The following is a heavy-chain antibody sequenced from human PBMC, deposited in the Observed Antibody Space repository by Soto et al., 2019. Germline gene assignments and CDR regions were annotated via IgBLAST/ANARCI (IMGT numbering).Heavy chain of an antibody. Sequence: SETLSLTCTVSGGSISSYYWSWIRHPPGKGLEWIGYIYYSGSTNYNPSLKSRVTISVDTSKNQFSLKLSSVTAADTAVYYCARASAARQFDYWGQGTLVTVSS. V-gene: IGHV4-59*01. J-gene: IGHJ4*02. CDR3: ARASAARQFDY. CDR1: GGSISSYY. D-gene: IGHD6-6*01. CDR2: IYYSGST.